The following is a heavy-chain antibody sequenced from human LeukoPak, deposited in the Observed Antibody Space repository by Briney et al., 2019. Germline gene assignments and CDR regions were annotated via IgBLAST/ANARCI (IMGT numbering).Heavy chain of an antibody. V-gene: IGHV3-30*18. CDR3: AKDIIAAAGSRGPEYYYYYGMDV. CDR2: ISCDGSNK. J-gene: IGHJ6*02. CDR1: GFTFSSYG. D-gene: IGHD6-13*01. Sequence: GGSLRLSCAASGFTFSSYGMHWVRQAPGKGLEWVAVISCDGSNKYYADSVKGRFTISRDNSKNTLYLQMNSLRAEDTAVYYCAKDIIAAAGSRGPEYYYYYGMDVWGQGTTVTVSS.